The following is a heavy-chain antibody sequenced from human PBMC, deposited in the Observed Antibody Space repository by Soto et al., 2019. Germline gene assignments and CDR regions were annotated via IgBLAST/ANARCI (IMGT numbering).Heavy chain of an antibody. CDR3: AKDYNLEWLLAPSHYMDV. D-gene: IGHD3-3*01. V-gene: IGHV1-46*01. CDR2: INPSGGST. J-gene: IGHJ6*03. CDR1: GYTFTSYY. Sequence: GASVKVSCKASGYTFTSYYMHWVRQAPGQGLEWMGIINPSGGSTSYAQKFQGRVTMTRDTSTSTVYMELSSLRSEDTALYYCAKDYNLEWLLAPSHYMDVWGKGTTVTVSS.